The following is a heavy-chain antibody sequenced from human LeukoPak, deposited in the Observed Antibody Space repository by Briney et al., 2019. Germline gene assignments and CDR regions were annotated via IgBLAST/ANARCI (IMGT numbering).Heavy chain of an antibody. CDR1: GGSISGYY. Sequence: SETLSLTCTVSGGSISGYYWSWIRQPPGKRLECIGYIYFSGSTNYNPSLKSRVTISVDTSENQLSLKLSSVTAADTAVYYCARQRSGYYYYFDYWGQGTLVTVSS. D-gene: IGHD3-22*01. V-gene: IGHV4-59*08. CDR3: ARQRSGYYYYFDY. J-gene: IGHJ4*02. CDR2: IYFSGST.